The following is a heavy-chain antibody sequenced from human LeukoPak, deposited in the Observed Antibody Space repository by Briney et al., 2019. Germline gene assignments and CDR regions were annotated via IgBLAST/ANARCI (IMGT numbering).Heavy chain of an antibody. J-gene: IGHJ4*02. Sequence: GGSLRLSCAASGFTFSTYNMNWVRQAPGKGLEWVSSISSTGSAKYYADSVRGRFTVSRDNANHSLYLQMNSLRAEDTAVYYCAKERRGYSYGYIDYWGQGSLVSVSS. V-gene: IGHV3-21*01. CDR1: GFTFSTYN. D-gene: IGHD5-18*01. CDR2: ISSTGSAK. CDR3: AKERRGYSYGYIDY.